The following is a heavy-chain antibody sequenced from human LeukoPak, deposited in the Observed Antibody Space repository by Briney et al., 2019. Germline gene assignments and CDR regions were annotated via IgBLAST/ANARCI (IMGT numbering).Heavy chain of an antibody. CDR3: ARDFEVGATMGPGDNWFDP. CDR2: INPSGGST. Sequence: AXVKVSCKASGYTFTSYYMHWVRQAPGQGLEWMGIINPSGGSTIYAQKFQGRVTMTRDTSTSTVYMELSSLRSEDTAVYYCARDFEVGATMGPGDNWFDPWGQGTLVTVSS. D-gene: IGHD1-26*01. CDR1: GYTFTSYY. J-gene: IGHJ5*02. V-gene: IGHV1-46*01.